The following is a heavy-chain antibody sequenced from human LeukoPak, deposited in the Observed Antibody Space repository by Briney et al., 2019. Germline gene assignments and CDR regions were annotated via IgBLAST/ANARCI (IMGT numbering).Heavy chain of an antibody. Sequence: SVKVSCKASGYTFTGYYMHWVRQAPGQGLECMGWINPNSGGTNYAQNLQGRVTMTRDTSISTAYMELSSLRSDDTAVYYCARDVLAVAGHCFDFWGQGTLVTVSS. CDR1: GYTFTGYY. CDR3: ARDVLAVAGHCFDF. J-gene: IGHJ4*02. D-gene: IGHD6-19*01. V-gene: IGHV1-2*02. CDR2: INPNSGGT.